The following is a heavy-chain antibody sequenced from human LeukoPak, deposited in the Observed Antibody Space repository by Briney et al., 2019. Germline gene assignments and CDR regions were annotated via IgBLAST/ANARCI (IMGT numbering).Heavy chain of an antibody. CDR3: AGALPGYYDSSGYLDY. Sequence: GGSLRLSCAASGFTFSDYYMSWIRQAPGKGLEWVSYISSSGSTIYYADSVKGRFTISRDNAKNSLYLQMNSLRAEDTAVYYCAGALPGYYDSSGYLDYWGQGTLVTVSS. CDR2: ISSSGSTI. J-gene: IGHJ4*02. V-gene: IGHV3-11*04. CDR1: GFTFSDYY. D-gene: IGHD3-22*01.